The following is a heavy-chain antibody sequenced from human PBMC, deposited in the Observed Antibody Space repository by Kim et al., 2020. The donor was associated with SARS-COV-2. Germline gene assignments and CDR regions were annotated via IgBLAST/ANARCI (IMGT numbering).Heavy chain of an antibody. Sequence: GESLKISCKGSGYTFSTYWIAWLRQMPGKGLEWMGIIYPGNSDTKYSPTFQGQVTISADTSISTAYLQWSSVKASDTAIYFCARQDGYALYYFAFWGQGTLVTVSS. D-gene: IGHD2-2*01. CDR2: IYPGNSDT. CDR3: ARQDGYALYYFAF. CDR1: GYTFSTYW. V-gene: IGHV5-51*01. J-gene: IGHJ4*02.